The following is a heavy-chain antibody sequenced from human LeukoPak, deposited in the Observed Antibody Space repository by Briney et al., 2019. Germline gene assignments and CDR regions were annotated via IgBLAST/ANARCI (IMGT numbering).Heavy chain of an antibody. CDR3: ARRLGFGGYLDY. V-gene: IGHV4-59*01. CDR2: MYYSGST. CDR1: VGSIRIYY. J-gene: IGHJ4*02. Sequence: PSETLSLTCTVSVGSIRIYYGNWIRQPPEKGLEWIGYMYYSGSTNYNPSLKSRVTTLLNTSKNQFALELSSVPAAATAVYYCARRLGFGGYLDYWGQGTQVTVSS. D-gene: IGHD3-16*01.